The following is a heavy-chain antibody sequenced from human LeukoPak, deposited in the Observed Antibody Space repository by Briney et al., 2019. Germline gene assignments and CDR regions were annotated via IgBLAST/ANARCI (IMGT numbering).Heavy chain of an antibody. CDR3: ARDNGYCSGGRCYPNFGY. V-gene: IGHV1-2*02. CDR1: GYTFTGNY. D-gene: IGHD2-15*01. J-gene: IGHJ4*02. CDR2: INPNSGGT. Sequence: ASVKVSCKASGYTFTGNYIHWVRQAPGQGLEWMGWINPNSGGTNHAQKFQGRVTMTRDTSITTAYMELSRLGSDDTAVYYCARDNGYCSGGRCYPNFGYWGQGTLVTVSS.